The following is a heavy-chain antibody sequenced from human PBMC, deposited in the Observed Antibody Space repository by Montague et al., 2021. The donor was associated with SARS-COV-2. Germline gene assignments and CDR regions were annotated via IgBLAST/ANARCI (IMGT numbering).Heavy chain of an antibody. D-gene: IGHD1-14*01. CDR1: GGSISSYY. CDR3: ARGSFGMGAFDI. CDR2: IYTSGST. Sequence: SENLSLTCTVSGGSISSYYWSWIRQPAGKGLEWIGLIYTSGSTNYNPSLKSRVTMSLDTSKNQFSLKLRSVTAADTAVYYCARGSFGMGAFDIWGQGTMVTVSS. J-gene: IGHJ3*02. V-gene: IGHV4-4*07.